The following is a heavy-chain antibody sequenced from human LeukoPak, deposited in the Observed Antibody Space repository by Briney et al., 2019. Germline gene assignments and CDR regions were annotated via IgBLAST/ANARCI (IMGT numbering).Heavy chain of an antibody. D-gene: IGHD6-6*01. J-gene: IGHJ3*01. CDR2: INSDGSEG. CDR1: RFTFSGFW. Sequence: GGSLRLSCAVSRFTFSGFWMSWSRQAPGKGLEWVASINSDGSEGYYADVVKGRFTISRDNAKNSLYLQINSLRAEDTAVYYCARSSYSSSSSVWGQGTMVTVSS. V-gene: IGHV3-7*03. CDR3: ARSSYSSSSSV.